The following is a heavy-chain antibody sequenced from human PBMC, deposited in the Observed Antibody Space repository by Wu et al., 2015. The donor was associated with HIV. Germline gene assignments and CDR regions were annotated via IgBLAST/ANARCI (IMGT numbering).Heavy chain of an antibody. Sequence: QVQLVQSGAEVKKPGSSVKVSCKASGGTFSSYAISWVRQAPGQGLEWMGGIIPIFGTANYAQKFQGRVTITTDESTSTAYMELSSLRSEDTAVYYCARGVVVTATYYYYYGMDVWGPRDHGHRLL. CDR2: IIPIFGTA. D-gene: IGHD2-21*02. J-gene: IGHJ6*01. CDR3: ARGVVVTATYYYYYGMDV. V-gene: IGHV1-69*05. CDR1: GGTFSSYA.